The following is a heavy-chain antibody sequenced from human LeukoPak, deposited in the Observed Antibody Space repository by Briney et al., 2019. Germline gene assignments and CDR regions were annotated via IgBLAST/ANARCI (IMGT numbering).Heavy chain of an antibody. V-gene: IGHV1-2*02. CDR1: GFTFSSYA. Sequence: GGSLRLSCAASGFTFSSYAMHWVRQAPGQGLEWMGWINPNSGGTNYAQKFQGRGTMTRDTSISTAYMELSRLRSDDTAVYYCARAQGQSRYGYGAAYYYYMDVWGKGTTVTVSS. D-gene: IGHD5-18*01. J-gene: IGHJ6*03. CDR2: INPNSGGT. CDR3: ARAQGQSRYGYGAAYYYYMDV.